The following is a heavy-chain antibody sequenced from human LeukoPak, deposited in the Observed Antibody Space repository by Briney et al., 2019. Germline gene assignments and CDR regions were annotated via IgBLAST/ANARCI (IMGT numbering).Heavy chain of an antibody. CDR1: GGSISSYY. J-gene: IGHJ5*02. CDR2: INHSGST. Sequence: SETLSLTCTVSGGSISSYYWSWIRQPPGKGLEWIGEINHSGSTNYNPSLKSRVTISVDTSKNQFSLKLSSVTAADTAVYYCARAPTLGYCSSTSCYWFDPWGQGTLVTVSS. V-gene: IGHV4-34*01. D-gene: IGHD2-2*03. CDR3: ARAPTLGYCSSTSCYWFDP.